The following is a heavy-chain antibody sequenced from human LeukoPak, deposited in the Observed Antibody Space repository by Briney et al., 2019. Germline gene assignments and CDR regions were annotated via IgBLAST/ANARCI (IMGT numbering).Heavy chain of an antibody. V-gene: IGHV3-48*03. CDR1: GFTFSSSE. CDR2: ISSSGRTI. J-gene: IGHJ4*02. D-gene: IGHD5-18*01. Sequence: GGSLRLSCTVFGFTFSSSEMNWVRQAPGKGLERLSYISSSGRTIYYADSVKGRFTMSRDNAKNSLYLQMNSLRAEDTAVYYCSTSTAMVHFFWGQGTLVTVSS. CDR3: STSTAMVHFF.